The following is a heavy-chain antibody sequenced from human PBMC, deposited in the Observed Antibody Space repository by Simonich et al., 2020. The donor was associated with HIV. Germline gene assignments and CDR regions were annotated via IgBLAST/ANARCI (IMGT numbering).Heavy chain of an antibody. CDR3: ATGAPWGIDD. J-gene: IGHJ4*02. D-gene: IGHD7-27*01. CDR1: GYSYTNYA. CDR2: LNTNTGNP. V-gene: IGHV7-4-1*02. Sequence: QVQLVQSGSELKKPGASVKVSCKASGYSYTNYAMHWVRQAPGQGHDWMGLLNTNTGNPTYAQALTGRFVFSLDTSVSTAYLRISGLKAEDTAVYYCATGAPWGIDDWGQGTLVTVSS.